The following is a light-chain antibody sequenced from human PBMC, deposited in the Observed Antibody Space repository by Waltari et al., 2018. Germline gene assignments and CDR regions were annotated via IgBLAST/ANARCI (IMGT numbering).Light chain of an antibody. CDR2: PAS. Sequence: DIQMTQSPSSLSASVGDRVTITCRASQTISTYLSWFQQKPGKAPNLLIYPASSLQSGVPSRFSGSGSGTDFTLTISSLQPEDVATYYCQQSYSTPGTFGQGTTVEIK. V-gene: IGKV1-39*01. CDR3: QQSYSTPGT. CDR1: QTISTY. J-gene: IGKJ1*01.